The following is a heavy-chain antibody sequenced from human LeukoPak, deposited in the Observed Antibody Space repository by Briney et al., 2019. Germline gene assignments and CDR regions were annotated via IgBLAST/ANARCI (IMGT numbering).Heavy chain of an antibody. D-gene: IGHD3-22*01. V-gene: IGHV3-23*01. J-gene: IGHJ1*01. CDR1: GFTFSSYA. CDR3: AKDQAPYYYDSSGYLH. CDR2: ISGSGGST. Sequence: QPGGSLRLSCAASGFTFSSYAMSWVRQAPGKGLEWVSAISGSGGSTYYADSVKGRFTISRDNSKNTLYLQMNSLRAEDTAVYYCAKDQAPYYYDSSGYLHWGQGTLVTVSS.